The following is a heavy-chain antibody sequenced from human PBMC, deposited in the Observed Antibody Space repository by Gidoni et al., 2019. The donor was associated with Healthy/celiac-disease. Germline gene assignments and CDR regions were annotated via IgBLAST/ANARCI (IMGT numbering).Heavy chain of an antibody. V-gene: IGHV1-18*01. CDR3: ARLTRYFDWSDAFDI. J-gene: IGHJ3*02. CDR1: GYTFPSYG. CDR2: ISAYNGNT. Sequence: QFQLVQSGAEVKKPVASVTVCCTPSGYTFPSYGISWVRQAPGQGLEWMGWISAYNGNTNYAQKRQGRVTMTTDTSTSTAYRELRSLRSDDTAVYYCARLTRYFDWSDAFDIWGQGTMVTVSS. D-gene: IGHD3-9*01.